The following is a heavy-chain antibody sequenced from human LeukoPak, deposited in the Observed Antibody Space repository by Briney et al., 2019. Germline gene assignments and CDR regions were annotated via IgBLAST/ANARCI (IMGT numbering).Heavy chain of an antibody. J-gene: IGHJ2*01. CDR3: ARDRGVTNYWYSDL. V-gene: IGHV4-34*01. Sequence: SETLSLTCAVYGGSFSGYYWSWIRQPPGKGLEWIGEINHSGSTNYNPSLKSRVTISVDTSKNQFSLKLSSVTAADTAVYYCARDRGVTNYWYSDLWGRGTLVTVSS. CDR1: GGSFSGYY. CDR2: INHSGST. D-gene: IGHD4-11*01.